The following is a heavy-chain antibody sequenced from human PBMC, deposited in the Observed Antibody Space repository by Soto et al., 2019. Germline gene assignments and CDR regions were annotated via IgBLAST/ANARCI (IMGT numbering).Heavy chain of an antibody. CDR2: ISGSGGST. Sequence: EVQLLESGGGLVQPGGSLRLSCAASGFTFSNYVVTWVRQAPGKGLEWLSTISGSGGSTYYADSVKGRFTISRDNSKNTLYLQMNSLRAEDTAVYYCAKDQGSSWYEIDYWGQGTLVTVSS. CDR1: GFTFSNYV. CDR3: AKDQGSSWYEIDY. V-gene: IGHV3-23*01. J-gene: IGHJ4*02. D-gene: IGHD6-13*01.